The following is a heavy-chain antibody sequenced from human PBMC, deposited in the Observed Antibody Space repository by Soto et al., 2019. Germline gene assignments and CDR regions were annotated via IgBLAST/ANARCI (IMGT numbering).Heavy chain of an antibody. J-gene: IGHJ6*02. CDR2: ISSNGGST. CDR1: GFTFSSYA. Sequence: GGSLRLSCSASGFTFSSYAMHWVRQAPGKGLEYVSAISSNGGSTYYADSVKGRFTISRDNSKNTLYLQMSSLRAEDTAVYYCVKDSTGRESTGGKYYYYYGMDVWGQGTTVTVSS. CDR3: VKDSTGRESTGGKYYYYYGMDV. D-gene: IGHD3-10*01. V-gene: IGHV3-64D*08.